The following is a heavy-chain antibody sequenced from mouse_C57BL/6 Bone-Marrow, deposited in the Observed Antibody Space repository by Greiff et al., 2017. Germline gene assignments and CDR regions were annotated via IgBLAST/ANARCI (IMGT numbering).Heavy chain of an antibody. J-gene: IGHJ4*01. CDR2: ISDGGSYT. CDR1: GFTFTSYA. D-gene: IGHD1-1*02. CDR3: ARSLLYCYDMDY. Sequence: EVQLLESGGGLVKPGGSLKLSCAASGFTFTSYAMSWVRQTPEKRLEWVATISDGGSYTYYHDNVKGRFTLTRDNAKNNLYLQMSHLKSEDTAMYYCARSLLYCYDMDYWGQGTSVTVSS. V-gene: IGHV5-4*01.